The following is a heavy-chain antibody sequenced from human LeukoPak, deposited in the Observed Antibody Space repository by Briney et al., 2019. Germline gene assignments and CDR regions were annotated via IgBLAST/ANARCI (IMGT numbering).Heavy chain of an antibody. CDR1: GGSISSSNW. CDR2: INHSGST. Sequence: SETLSLTCAVSGGSISSSNWWSWVRQPPGKRLEWIGEINHSGSTNYNPSLKSRVTISLDTSKNQFSLKLSSVTAADTAVYYCARGLVATSSGDPFDYWGQGTLVTVSS. CDR3: ARGLVATSSGDPFDY. V-gene: IGHV4-4*02. D-gene: IGHD5-12*01. J-gene: IGHJ4*02.